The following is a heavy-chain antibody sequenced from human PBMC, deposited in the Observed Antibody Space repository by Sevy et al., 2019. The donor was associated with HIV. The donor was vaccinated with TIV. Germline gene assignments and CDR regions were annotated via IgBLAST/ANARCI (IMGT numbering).Heavy chain of an antibody. V-gene: IGHV1-18*01. CDR3: ARDTREKSFDY. CDR2: MNTYNGNT. Sequence: ASVKVSCKASGYTFSGYSISWVRQAPGQGLGGMGGMNTYNGNTKYAQKVQGRVTMTTDTSTITAYMELRGLRSDDTAVYYGARDTREKSFDYWGQGTLVTVSS. J-gene: IGHJ4*02. CDR1: GYTFSGYS.